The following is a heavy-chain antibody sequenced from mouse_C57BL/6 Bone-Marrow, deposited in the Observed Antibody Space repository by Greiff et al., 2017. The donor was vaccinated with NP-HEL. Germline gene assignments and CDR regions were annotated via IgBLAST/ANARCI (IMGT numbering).Heavy chain of an antibody. J-gene: IGHJ4*01. CDR2: IDPSDSYT. V-gene: IGHV1-59*01. Sequence: VQLQQPGAELVRPGTSVKLSCKASGYTFPSYWMHWVKQRPGQGLEWIGVIDPSDSYTNYNQKFKGKATLTVDTSSSTAYMQLSSLTSEDSAVYYCARIYYDYPSIGMDYWGQGTSVTVSS. CDR1: GYTFPSYW. CDR3: ARIYYDYPSIGMDY. D-gene: IGHD2-4*01.